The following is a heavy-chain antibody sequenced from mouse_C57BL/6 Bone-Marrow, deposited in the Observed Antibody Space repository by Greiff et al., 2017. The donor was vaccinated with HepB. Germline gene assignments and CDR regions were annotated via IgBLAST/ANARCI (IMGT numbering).Heavy chain of an antibody. V-gene: IGHV1-47*01. Sequence: QVQLKQSGAELVKPGASVKMSCKASGYTFTTYPIEWMKQNHGKSLEWIGNFHPYNDDTKYNEKFKGKATLTVEKSSSTVYLELSRLTSDDSAVYYCARGTTVVGYWYFDVWGTGTTVTVSS. D-gene: IGHD1-1*01. CDR1: GYTFTTYP. J-gene: IGHJ1*03. CDR3: ARGTTVVGYWYFDV. CDR2: FHPYNDDT.